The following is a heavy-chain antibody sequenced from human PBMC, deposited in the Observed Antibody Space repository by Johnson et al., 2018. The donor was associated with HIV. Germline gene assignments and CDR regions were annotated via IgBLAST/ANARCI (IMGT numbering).Heavy chain of an antibody. CDR3: ARDEWSRSSGDAFDI. V-gene: IGHV3-30*04. D-gene: IGHD6-6*01. CDR2: ISYDGSNK. Sequence: QVQLVESGGGVVQPGRSLRLSCVASGFTFRSYAMHWVRQAPGKGLEWVAVISYDGSNKYYADSVKGRITISRDNSKNTLYLQMNSLRPEDTAVYYCARDEWSRSSGDAFDIWGQGTMVTVAS. J-gene: IGHJ3*02. CDR1: GFTFRSYA.